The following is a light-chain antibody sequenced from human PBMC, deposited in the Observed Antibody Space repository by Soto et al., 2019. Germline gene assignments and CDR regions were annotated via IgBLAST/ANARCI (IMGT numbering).Light chain of an antibody. CDR2: DVS. Sequence: QSVLTQPASVSGSPGQSITISCTGTSSDVGGYNSVSWYQHHPGKAPKLMIFDVSNRPSGVSNRFSGSKSGNTASLTISGLQPEDEPDYYCSSYTTSNTRQIVFGTGTKVTVL. CDR1: SSDVGGYNS. J-gene: IGLJ1*01. V-gene: IGLV2-14*03. CDR3: SSYTTSNTRQIV.